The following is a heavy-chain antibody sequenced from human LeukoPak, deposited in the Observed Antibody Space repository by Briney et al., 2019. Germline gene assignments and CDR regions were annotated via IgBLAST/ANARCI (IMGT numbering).Heavy chain of an antibody. CDR2: IYHSGST. J-gene: IGHJ4*02. D-gene: IGHD5-12*01. V-gene: IGHV4-38-2*02. Sequence: SGPTLVNPSETLSLTCTVSGSSISGYYWGWIRQPPGKGLEWIGSIYHSGSTYYNPSLKSRVTISVDTSKNQFSLKLSSVTAADTAVYYCARQGSIVATSVFDYWGQGTLVTVSS. CDR1: GSSISGYY. CDR3: ARQGSIVATSVFDY.